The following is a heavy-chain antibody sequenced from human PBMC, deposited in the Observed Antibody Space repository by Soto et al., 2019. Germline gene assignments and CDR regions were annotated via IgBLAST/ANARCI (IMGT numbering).Heavy chain of an antibody. CDR2: INYSGST. D-gene: IGHD6-6*01. V-gene: IGHV4-61*01. CDR1: GGSVASDSFY. CDR3: ARFNYSSSSAPY. Sequence: SETLSLTCTVSGGSVASDSFYWGWIRQPPGKGLEWVGYINYSGSTSFHPSLKSRLTMSLDTSNNQFSLRLTSVIAADTAVYFCARFNYSSSSAPYWGQGTLVTVSS. J-gene: IGHJ4*02.